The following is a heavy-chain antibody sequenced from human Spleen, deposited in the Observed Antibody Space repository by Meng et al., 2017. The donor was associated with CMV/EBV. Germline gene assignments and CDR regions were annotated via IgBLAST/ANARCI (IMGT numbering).Heavy chain of an antibody. V-gene: IGHV3-30*02. CDR2: KWYDGSNK. Sequence: SSEGEEGDHKAPGKGLEWEAFKWYDGSNKYYADSGKGRFIISRDNSKNTLYLQMNRLRTEDTAVYYCAKDPVGHGFWSGYNVFDPWGQGTLVTVSS. J-gene: IGHJ5*02. D-gene: IGHD3-3*01. CDR3: AKDPVGHGFWSGYNVFDP. CDR1: SSEG.